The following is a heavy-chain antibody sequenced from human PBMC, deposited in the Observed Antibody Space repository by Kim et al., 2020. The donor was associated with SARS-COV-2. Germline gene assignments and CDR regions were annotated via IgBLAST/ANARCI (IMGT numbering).Heavy chain of an antibody. CDR1: GVTFSSQS. Sequence: SVKVSCKASGVTFSSQSIAWVRQAPGQGLEWMGGTIPVFGTAKYAQKFQGRVTITADERTTTAYLEVTSLRSEDTATYYFATRLGATVEAIYDIWGQGT. D-gene: IGHD1-26*01. V-gene: IGHV1-69*13. J-gene: IGHJ3*02. CDR2: TIPVFGTA. CDR3: ATRLGATVEAIYDI.